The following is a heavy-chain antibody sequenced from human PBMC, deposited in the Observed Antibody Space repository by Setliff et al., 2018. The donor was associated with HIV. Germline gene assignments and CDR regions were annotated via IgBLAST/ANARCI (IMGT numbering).Heavy chain of an antibody. CDR2: IYPTDSDT. V-gene: IGHV5-51*01. J-gene: IGHJ5*01. Sequence: PGESLKISCRGFGYNFNNYWIDWVRQMPEKGLEWMGTIYPTDSDTKYNPSFQGQVSISADRSISTTYLQWSSLRASDTAVYFCAKAGGDSWGQGTLVTVSS. CDR1: GYNFNNYW. CDR3: AKAGGDS. D-gene: IGHD3-10*01.